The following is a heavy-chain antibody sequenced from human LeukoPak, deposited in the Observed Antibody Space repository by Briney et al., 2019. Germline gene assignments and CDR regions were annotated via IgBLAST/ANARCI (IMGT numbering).Heavy chain of an antibody. V-gene: IGHV3-7*01. Sequence: GGSLRLSCAASGFIFSNYWMSWARQAPGKGLEWVANIKQDGSETYYVDSVKGRFTIFRDNTKNSLYLQMNSLRAEDTAVYYCASGSHFDYWGQGTLVTVSS. J-gene: IGHJ4*02. CDR2: IKQDGSET. CDR3: ASGSHFDY. CDR1: GFIFSNYW.